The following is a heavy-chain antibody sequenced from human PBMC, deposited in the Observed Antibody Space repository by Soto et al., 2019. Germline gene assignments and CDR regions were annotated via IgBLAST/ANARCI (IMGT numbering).Heavy chain of an antibody. Sequence: QGQLVQSGAAVKKPGASVKVSCKASGYTFTRYGISWVRQAPVQGLEWRGLISGYNGYTKDSQKFQGRVTTTIHTSTTTTYMALRSLTSDDTAVYYCAKNGQPPYYYNGMDVWGQGPTVTVSS. D-gene: IGHD2-8*01. CDR3: AKNGQPPYYYNGMDV. J-gene: IGHJ6*02. CDR1: GYTFTRYG. V-gene: IGHV1-18*01. CDR2: ISGYNGYT.